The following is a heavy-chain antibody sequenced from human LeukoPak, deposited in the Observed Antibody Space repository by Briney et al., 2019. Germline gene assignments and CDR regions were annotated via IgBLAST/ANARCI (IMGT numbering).Heavy chain of an antibody. D-gene: IGHD3-10*01. CDR2: ISSSGSTK. CDR1: GFTFRDYY. CDR3: ARDGHAYGRGSPQY. J-gene: IGHJ4*02. Sequence: GGSLRLSCAASGFTFRDYYMSWIRQAPGKGLEWVSYISSSGSTKYYADSVEGRFTISRDNAKNSYLQMNSLRAEDTAVYYCARDGHAYGRGSPQYGGQGTLVTVPS. V-gene: IGHV3-11*01.